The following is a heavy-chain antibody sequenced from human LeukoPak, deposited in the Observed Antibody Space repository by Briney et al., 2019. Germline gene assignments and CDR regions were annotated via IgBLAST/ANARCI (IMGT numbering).Heavy chain of an antibody. CDR1: GFTFGSYG. J-gene: IGHJ4*02. Sequence: GGSLRLSCAASGFTFGSYGMHWVRQAPGKGLEWVAVISYDGSNKYYADSVKGRFTISRDNSKNTQYLQMNSLRAEDTAVYYCANSPIGSSGWYDYWGQGTLVTVSS. D-gene: IGHD6-19*01. CDR2: ISYDGSNK. V-gene: IGHV3-30*18. CDR3: ANSPIGSSGWYDY.